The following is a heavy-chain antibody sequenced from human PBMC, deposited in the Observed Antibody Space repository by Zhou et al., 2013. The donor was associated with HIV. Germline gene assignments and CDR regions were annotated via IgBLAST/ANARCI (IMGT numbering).Heavy chain of an antibody. CDR1: GYTFTTYD. CDR3: ARRARATVHFDY. V-gene: IGHV1-8*02. J-gene: IGHJ4*02. D-gene: IGHD4-17*01. Sequence: QVQLVQSGTEVKKPGASVKVSCKASGYTFTTYDINWVRQATGQGLEYMGWMNPNNGNTASAQRFQGRITMTRATSISTAYLELSSLRSEDTAVYYCARRARATVHFDYWGQGTLVTVSS. CDR2: MNPNNGNT.